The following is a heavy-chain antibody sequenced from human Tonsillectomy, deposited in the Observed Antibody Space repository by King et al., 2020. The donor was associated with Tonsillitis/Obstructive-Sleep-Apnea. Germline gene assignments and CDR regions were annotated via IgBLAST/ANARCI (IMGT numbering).Heavy chain of an antibody. Sequence: LQLQESGPGLVKPSETLSLTCTVSGGSISSSSYYWGWIRQPPGKGLEWIGSIYYSGSTYYNPSLKSRVTISVDTSKNQFSLKLSSVTAADTAVYYCARSVVPAAIDHYYYYYYMDV. D-gene: IGHD2-2*01. CDR3: ARSVVPAAIDHYYYYYYMDV. CDR1: GGSISSSSYY. J-gene: IGHJ6*03. CDR2: IYYSGST. V-gene: IGHV4-39*01.